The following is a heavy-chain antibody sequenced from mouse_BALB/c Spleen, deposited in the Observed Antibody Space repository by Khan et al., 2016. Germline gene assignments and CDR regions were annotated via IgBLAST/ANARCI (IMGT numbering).Heavy chain of an antibody. CDR1: GYAFTNYL. J-gene: IGHJ1*01. V-gene: IGHV1-54*01. D-gene: IGHD2-14*01. Sequence: QVQLQQSGAELVRPGTSVKVSCKASGYAFTNYLIEWVKQRPGQGLEWIGVINPGSGGTHYNETFKGKATLTADKPYILAYMQLSSLTSDDSAVYFCARGYDWYFDVWGAGTTVTVSS. CDR3: ARGYDWYFDV. CDR2: INPGSGGT.